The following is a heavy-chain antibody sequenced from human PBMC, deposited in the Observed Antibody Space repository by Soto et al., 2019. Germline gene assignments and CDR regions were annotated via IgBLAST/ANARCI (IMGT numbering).Heavy chain of an antibody. CDR2: IYYSGST. CDR1: GGSISSYY. J-gene: IGHJ6*02. D-gene: IGHD2-15*01. CDR3: APLSVSLSGPYGIHV. V-gene: IGHV4-59*04. Sequence: SETLSLTCTVSGGSISSYYWTWIRQPPGKGLEWIGYIYYSGSTYYNPSLKSRVTMSVDTSKNQFSVRLNSVTAADTAVYYCAPLSVSLSGPYGIHVWGQGTTVTVSS.